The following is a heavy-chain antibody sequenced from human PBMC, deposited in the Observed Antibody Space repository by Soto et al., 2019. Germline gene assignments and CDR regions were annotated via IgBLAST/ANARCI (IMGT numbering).Heavy chain of an antibody. CDR1: GGSISSSSYY. V-gene: IGHV4-39*01. J-gene: IGHJ6*02. CDR2: IYYSGST. D-gene: IGHD1-26*01. Sequence: PSETLSLTCTVSGGSISSSSYYGGWIRQPPGKGLEWIGSIYYSGSTYYNPSLKSRVTISVDTPKNQFSLKLSSVTAADTAVYYCAGIWDWYYYGMDVWGQGTTVTVSS. CDR3: AGIWDWYYYGMDV.